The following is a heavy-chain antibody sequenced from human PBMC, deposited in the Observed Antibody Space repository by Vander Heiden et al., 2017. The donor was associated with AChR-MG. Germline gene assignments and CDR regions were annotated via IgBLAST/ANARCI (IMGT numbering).Heavy chain of an antibody. V-gene: IGHV3-9*01. D-gene: IGHD5-18*01. J-gene: IGHJ3*02. Sequence: EVQLVESGGGLVQPGRSLRLSCAASGFTFDDYAMHWVRQAPGKGLEWVSGISWNSGSIGDADSVKGRFTISRDNAKNSLYLQMHSMRAEDTALYYCAKEGHSSAFDIWGQGKMVTVSS. CDR2: ISWNSGSI. CDR1: GFTFDDYA. CDR3: AKEGHSSAFDI.